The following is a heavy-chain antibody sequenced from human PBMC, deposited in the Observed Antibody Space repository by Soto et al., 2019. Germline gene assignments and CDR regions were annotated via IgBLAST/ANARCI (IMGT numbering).Heavy chain of an antibody. D-gene: IGHD5-18*01. CDR3: ARCIQGDYYYGMDV. CDR2: INGDYGNT. V-gene: IGHV1-18*01. CDR1: GYTFYSHS. J-gene: IGHJ6*02. Sequence: QAQLVQSGAEVKKPGASVKVSCKASGYTFYSHSISWVRQAPGQGLEWMGRINGDYGNTQYAQKLRGRVTMTADTSTTTVYMELTKLISDDTAVYYCARCIQGDYYYGMDVWGQGTTVTVSS.